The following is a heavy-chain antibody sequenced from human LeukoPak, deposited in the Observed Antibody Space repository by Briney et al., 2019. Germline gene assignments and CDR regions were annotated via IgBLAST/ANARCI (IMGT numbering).Heavy chain of an antibody. CDR1: GFTFSSYA. Sequence: PGGSLRLSCAASGFTFSSYAMSWVRQAPGKGLEWVSSISASGGSTYYADSVKGRFTISRDNSKNTLSLQMNSLRAEDTAVYYCTRGRDGYNFSPWGQGTLVTVSS. J-gene: IGHJ5*02. D-gene: IGHD5-24*01. CDR3: TRGRDGYNFSP. CDR2: ISASGGST. V-gene: IGHV3-23*01.